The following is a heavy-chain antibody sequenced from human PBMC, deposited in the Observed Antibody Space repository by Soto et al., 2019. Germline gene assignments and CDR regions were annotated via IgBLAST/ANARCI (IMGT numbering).Heavy chain of an antibody. V-gene: IGHV1-18*01. CDR2: ISAYNGNT. CDR1: GYTFTSYG. J-gene: IGHJ4*02. D-gene: IGHD3-22*01. Sequence: ASVKVSCKASGYTFTSYGISWVRQAPGQGLEWMGWISAYNGNTNYAQKLQGRVTMTTDTSTSTAYMELRSLRSDDTAVYYCAGHPFSDYYDSSGYYPNFDYWGQGTLVTVSS. CDR3: AGHPFSDYYDSSGYYPNFDY.